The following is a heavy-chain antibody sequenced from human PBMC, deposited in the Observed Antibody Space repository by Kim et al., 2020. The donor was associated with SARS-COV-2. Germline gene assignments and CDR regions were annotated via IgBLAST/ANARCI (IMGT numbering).Heavy chain of an antibody. Sequence: SETLSLTCAVSGGSISSSNWWSWVRQPPGKGLEWIGEIYHSGSTNYNPSLKSRVTISVDKSKNQFSLKLSSVTAADTAVYYCARDLNYGSGSYYNLMVGYYYGMDVWGQGTTVTVSS. J-gene: IGHJ6*02. CDR3: ARDLNYGSGSYYNLMVGYYYGMDV. D-gene: IGHD3-10*01. CDR2: IYHSGST. CDR1: GGSISSSNW. V-gene: IGHV4-4*02.